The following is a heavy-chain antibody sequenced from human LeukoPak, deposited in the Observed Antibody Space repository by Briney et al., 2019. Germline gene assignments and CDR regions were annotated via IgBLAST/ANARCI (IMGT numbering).Heavy chain of an antibody. CDR3: AKDGVRFLEWLPIL. Sequence: GASVKVSCKASGYTFTSYDINWVRQATGQGLEWMGWMNPNSGNTGYAQKFQGRVTITRNTSISTAYMELSSLRAEDTAVYYCAKDGVRFLEWLPILWGQGTLVTVSS. J-gene: IGHJ4*02. CDR2: MNPNSGNT. D-gene: IGHD3-3*01. CDR1: GYTFTSYD. V-gene: IGHV1-8*03.